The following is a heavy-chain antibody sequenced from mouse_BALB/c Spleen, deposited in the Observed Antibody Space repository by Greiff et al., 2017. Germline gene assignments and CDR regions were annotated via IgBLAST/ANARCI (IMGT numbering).Heavy chain of an antibody. D-gene: IGHD1-2*01. V-gene: IGHV5-12-1*01. CDR2: ISSGGGST. CDR3: ARLLTTAYYFDY. CDR1: GFAFSSYD. Sequence: EVKLMESGGGLVKPGGSLKLSCAASGFAFSSYDMSWVRQTPEKRLEWVAYISSGGGSTYYPDTVKGRFTISRDNAKNTLYLQMSSLKSEDTAMYYCARLLTTAYYFDYWGQGTTLTVSS. J-gene: IGHJ2*01.